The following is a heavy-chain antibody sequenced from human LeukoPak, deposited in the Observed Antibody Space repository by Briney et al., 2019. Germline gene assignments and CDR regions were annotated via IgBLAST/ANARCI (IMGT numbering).Heavy chain of an antibody. CDR3: ARVFSIAAAGTFDY. V-gene: IGHV3-11*05. J-gene: IGHJ4*02. D-gene: IGHD6-13*01. CDR2: ISSTSSYT. CDR1: GFTFSDYY. Sequence: GGSLRLSCAASGFTFSDYYMTWIRQAPGKGLGWVSYISSTSSYTNYADSVKGRFTISRDDAKNSLYLQMNSLRAEDTAVYYCARVFSIAAAGTFDYWGQGTMVTVSS.